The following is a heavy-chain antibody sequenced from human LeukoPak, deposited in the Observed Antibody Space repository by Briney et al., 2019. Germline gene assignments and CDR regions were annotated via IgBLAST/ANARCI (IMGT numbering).Heavy chain of an antibody. V-gene: IGHV3-48*03. CDR2: ISSSGSTI. Sequence: GGSLRLSCAASGFTFSSYEMNWVRQAPGKGLEWVSYISSSGSTIYYADSVKGRFTISRDNAKNSLYLQMNSLRAEDTAVYYCARALRDGGDDAFDIWGQGTMVTVSS. J-gene: IGHJ3*02. CDR3: ARALRDGGDDAFDI. D-gene: IGHD3-16*01. CDR1: GFTFSSYE.